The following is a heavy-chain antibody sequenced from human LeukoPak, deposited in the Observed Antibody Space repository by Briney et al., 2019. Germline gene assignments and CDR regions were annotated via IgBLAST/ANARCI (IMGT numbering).Heavy chain of an antibody. CDR3: TTVTMVRDYDY. CDR2: IKHKRDGGTT. Sequence: GGSLRLSCAASGFSFSGDWMSWVRQAPGKGLEWVGRIKHKRDGGTTDYAAPVKGRFTISRDDSKNMLYLEMNSLKIEDTAVYYCTTVTMVRDYDYWGQGTLVTVSS. D-gene: IGHD3-10*01. V-gene: IGHV3-15*01. J-gene: IGHJ4*02. CDR1: GFSFSGDW.